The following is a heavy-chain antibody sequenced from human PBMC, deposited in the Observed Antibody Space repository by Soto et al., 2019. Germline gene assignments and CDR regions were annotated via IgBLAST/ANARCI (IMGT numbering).Heavy chain of an antibody. V-gene: IGHV5-51*01. CDR1: GYNFTSYW. CDR3: ANGWQQRLQH. CDR2: IYPGDSDT. Sequence: GESLKSSCKGSGYNFTSYWIGWVRQMPGKGLEWMGIIYPGDSDTRYSPSFQGQVTISADKSITTAYLQWTSLKASDTAIYYCANGWQQRLQHSGQGTLGTFSS. J-gene: IGHJ1*01. D-gene: IGHD6-25*01.